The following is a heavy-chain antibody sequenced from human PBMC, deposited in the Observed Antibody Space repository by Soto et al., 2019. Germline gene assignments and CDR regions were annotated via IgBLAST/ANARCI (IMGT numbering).Heavy chain of an antibody. Sequence: SETLSLTCTVSGGSISSYYWSWIRQPPGKGLEYIGYIYYSGSTNYNPSLKSRVTISVDTSKNQFSLKLSSVTAADTAVYYCARLGYCDSTSCYTSLMVDYWGQGTLVTVSS. CDR2: IYYSGST. D-gene: IGHD2-2*01. CDR3: ARLGYCDSTSCYTSLMVDY. V-gene: IGHV4-59*08. CDR1: GGSISSYY. J-gene: IGHJ4*02.